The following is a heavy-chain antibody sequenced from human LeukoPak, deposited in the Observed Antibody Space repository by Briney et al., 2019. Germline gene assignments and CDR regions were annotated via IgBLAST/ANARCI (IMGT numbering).Heavy chain of an antibody. CDR1: GFTFTDYA. D-gene: IGHD3-10*01. V-gene: IGHV3-23*01. CDR3: AKDLTSGSGSYDY. Sequence: GGSLRLSCTASGFTFTDYAMSWVRQASGEGLEWVSAISGDGGGYTYYADSVKGRFTISRVNSKNTLYLEMNSLRAEDTAVYYCAKDLTSGSGSYDYWGQGTLVTVSS. CDR2: ISGDGGGYT. J-gene: IGHJ4*02.